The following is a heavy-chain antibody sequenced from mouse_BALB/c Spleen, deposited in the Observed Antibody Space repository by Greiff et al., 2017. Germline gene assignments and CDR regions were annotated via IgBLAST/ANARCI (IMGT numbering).Heavy chain of an antibody. D-gene: IGHD2-14*01. CDR3: ARGGYRSFDY. Sequence: EVKVVESGGGLVQPGGSRKLSCAASGFTFSSFGMHWVRQAPEKGLEWVAYISSGSSTIYYADTVKGRFTISRDNPKNTLFLQMTSLRSEDTAMYYCARGGYRSFDYWGQGTTLTVSS. CDR2: ISSGSSTI. CDR1: GFTFSSFG. V-gene: IGHV5-17*02. J-gene: IGHJ2*01.